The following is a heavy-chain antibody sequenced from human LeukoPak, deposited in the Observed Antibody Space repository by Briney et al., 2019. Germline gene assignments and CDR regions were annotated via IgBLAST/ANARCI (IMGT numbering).Heavy chain of an antibody. CDR1: GYSFTDYY. V-gene: IGHV1-2*02. CDR2: INPNSGGT. Sequence: ASVKVSCKTSGYSFTDYYIHLVRQAPGPGLEWMGWINPNSGGTNYAQMFQGRVTVARDTSISTAYMDLSRLRSDDTAMYYCAKGGPVVVPPAQPPFLHWGQGTLVTVSS. J-gene: IGHJ1*01. CDR3: AKGGPVVVPPAQPPFLH. D-gene: IGHD2-2*01.